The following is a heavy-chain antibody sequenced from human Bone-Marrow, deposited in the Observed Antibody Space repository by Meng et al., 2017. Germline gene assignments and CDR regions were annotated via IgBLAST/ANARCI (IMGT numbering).Heavy chain of an antibody. CDR2: IKSKTDGETP. CDR3: NWNDFGDY. Sequence: VQLGEFGGGLVRPGVSLRLSCAASGFTFSNAWMSWVRQAPGRGLEWVARIKSKTDGETPDYAAPVKGRFTISRDDSKNTLYLQMHSLKTEDTAVYYCNWNDFGDYWGQGALVTVSS. CDR1: GFTFSNAW. V-gene: IGHV3-15*01. J-gene: IGHJ4*02. D-gene: IGHD1-1*01.